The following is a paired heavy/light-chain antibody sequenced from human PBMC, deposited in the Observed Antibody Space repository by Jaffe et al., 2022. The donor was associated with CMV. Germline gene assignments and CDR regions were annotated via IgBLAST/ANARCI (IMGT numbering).Light chain of an antibody. CDR1: QSVSSN. CDR3: QQYNNWPLT. V-gene: IGKV3-15*01. Sequence: EIVMTQSPATLSVSPGERATLSCRASQSVSSNLAWYQQKPGQAPRLLIYGASTRATGIPARFSGSGSGTEFTLTISSLQSEDFAVYYCQQYNNWPLTFGQGTKVEIK. J-gene: IGKJ1*01. CDR2: GAS.
Heavy chain of an antibody. V-gene: IGHV3-48*02. D-gene: IGHD2-2*03. J-gene: IGHJ6*02. CDR1: GFTFSSYS. CDR2: ISSSSSTI. CDR3: AATGYCSSTSCPPHIYYYYYYGMDV. Sequence: EVQLVESGGGLVQPGGSLRLSCAASGFTFSSYSMNWVRQAPGKGLEWVSYISSSSSTIYYADSVKGRFTISRDNAKNSLYLQMNSLRDEDTAVYYCAATGYCSSTSCPPHIYYYYYYGMDVWGQGTTVTVSS.